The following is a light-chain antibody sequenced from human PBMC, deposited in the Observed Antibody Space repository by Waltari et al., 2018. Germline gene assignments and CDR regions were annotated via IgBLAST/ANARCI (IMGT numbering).Light chain of an antibody. CDR2: DVS. J-gene: IGLJ1*01. CDR3: SSYATSSPYV. CDR1: SSAGGGYNY. V-gene: IGLV2-14*03. Sequence: QSALTQSASVSGSPGQSITISCTGTSSAGGGYNYAPWYQQHPGKAPKLMIYDVSNRPSGVSNRFSGSKSGNMASLTISGLQAEDEADYYCSSYATSSPYVFGTGTKVTVL.